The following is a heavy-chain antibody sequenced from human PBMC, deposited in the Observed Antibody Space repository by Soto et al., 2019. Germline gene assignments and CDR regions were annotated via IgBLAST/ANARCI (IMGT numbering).Heavy chain of an antibody. CDR1: GGSISSGDYY. V-gene: IGHV4-30-4*01. CDR3: AREEDYGDYGVYYYGMDV. J-gene: IGHJ6*02. Sequence: PSETLSLTCTVSGGSISSGDYYWSWIRQPPGKGLEWIGYIYYSGSTYYNPSLKSRVTISVDTSKNQFSLKLSSVTAADTAVYYCAREEDYGDYGVYYYGMDVWGQGTTVTVSS. D-gene: IGHD4-17*01. CDR2: IYYSGST.